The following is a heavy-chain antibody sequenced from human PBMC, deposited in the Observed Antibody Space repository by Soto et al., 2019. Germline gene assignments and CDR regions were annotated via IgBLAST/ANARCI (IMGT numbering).Heavy chain of an antibody. V-gene: IGHV4-59*01. CDR2: IYYSGST. Sequence: SETLSLTCTVSGGSISRYYWSWIRQPPGKGLEWIGYIYYSGSTNYNPSLKSRVTISVDTSKNQFSLKLSPMIAAETAVYYCERVEYTGGIFYPFDYWPRESWSPSP. CDR1: GGSISRYY. D-gene: IGHD2-15*01. CDR3: ERVEYTGGIFYPFDY. J-gene: IGHJ4*02.